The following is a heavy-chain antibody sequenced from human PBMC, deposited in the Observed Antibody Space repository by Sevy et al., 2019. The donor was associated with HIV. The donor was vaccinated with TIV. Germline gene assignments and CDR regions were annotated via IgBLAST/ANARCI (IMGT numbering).Heavy chain of an antibody. CDR1: GVSISPYY. V-gene: IGHV4-59*01. CDR2: SGNT. J-gene: IGHJ4*02. Sequence: SETLSLTCTVSGVSISPYYWAWIRQPPGKGLECIGFSGNTNYNPSLKTRVTPSVDTSKNQFSLKLGSVTAADTAIYYCARGGPNQQQLDYFDYWGQGTLVTVSS. D-gene: IGHD6-13*01. CDR3: ARGGPNQQQLDYFDY.